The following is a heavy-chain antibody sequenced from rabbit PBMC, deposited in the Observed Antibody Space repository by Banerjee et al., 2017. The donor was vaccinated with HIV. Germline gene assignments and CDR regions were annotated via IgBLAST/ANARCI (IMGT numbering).Heavy chain of an antibody. CDR1: GFDFSSNT. CDR3: ARDRDTGTVYYFDL. Sequence: QEQLVESGGGLVQPEGSLTLTCKASGFDFSSNTMCWVRQAPGKGLEWIACIYAGDTGSTYYASWARGRFTISKTSSTTVTLQMTSLTAADTATYFCARDRDTGTVYYFDLWGQGTLVTVS. CDR2: IYAGDTGST. V-gene: IGHV1S45*01. J-gene: IGHJ4*01. D-gene: IGHD7-1*01.